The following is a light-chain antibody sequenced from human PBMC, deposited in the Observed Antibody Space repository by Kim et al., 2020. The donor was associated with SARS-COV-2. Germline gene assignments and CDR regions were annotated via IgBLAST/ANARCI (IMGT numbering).Light chain of an antibody. CDR1: QSVLYSSNNKNY. CDR2: WAS. V-gene: IGKV4-1*01. CDR3: QQYYSTPLT. Sequence: DIVMTQSPDPLAVSLGERATINCKSSQSVLYSSNNKNYLAWYQQKPGQPPKLLFYWASTRESGVPDRFSGSGSGTDFTLTISSLQAEDVAVYYCQQYYSTPLTFGGGTKVDIK. J-gene: IGKJ4*01.